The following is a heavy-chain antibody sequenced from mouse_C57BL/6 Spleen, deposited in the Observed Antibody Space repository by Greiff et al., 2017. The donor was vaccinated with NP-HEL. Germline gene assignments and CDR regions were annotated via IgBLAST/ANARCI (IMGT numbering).Heavy chain of an antibody. J-gene: IGHJ2*01. V-gene: IGHV1-82*01. CDR2: MYPGDGDT. CDR1: GYAFSSSW. Sequence: QVQLQQSGPELVKPGASVKISCKASGYAFSSSWMNWVKQRPGKGLEWIGRMYPGDGDTNYNGKFKGKATLTADKSSSTAYMQLSSLTSEDSAVYFCARLFDYWGQGTTLTVSS. CDR3: ARLFDY.